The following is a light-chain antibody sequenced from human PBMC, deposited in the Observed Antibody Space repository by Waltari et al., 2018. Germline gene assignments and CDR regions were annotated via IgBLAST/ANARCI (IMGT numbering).Light chain of an antibody. V-gene: IGKV3-11*01. CDR2: DAS. Sequence: EIVLTQSPATLSLSPGERATLSCRASQSVSTYLAWDQQKPGQPPRLLIFDASNRATGIPARFSGSGSGTDFTLTISSLEPEDFAIYYCQQRSSWPLTFGGGTKVEIK. CDR3: QQRSSWPLT. J-gene: IGKJ4*01. CDR1: QSVSTY.